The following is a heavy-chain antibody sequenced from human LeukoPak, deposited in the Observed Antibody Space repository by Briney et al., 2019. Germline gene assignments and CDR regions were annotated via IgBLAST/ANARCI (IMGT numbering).Heavy chain of an antibody. D-gene: IGHD2-2*01. J-gene: IGHJ4*02. CDR2: IKQSGST. V-gene: IGHV4-34*01. CDR1: GRSFSYSY. Sequence: PQTLSLTWAAYGRSFSYSYSGWVRHPPRKGLEWDGLIKQSGSTNYNPSLKGQSTISVDTSKNQFSLKLSSVTAADTAVYYCARGGASDIVVVPAATRGLDSWGQGTLVTVSS. CDR3: ARGGASDIVVVPAATRGLDS.